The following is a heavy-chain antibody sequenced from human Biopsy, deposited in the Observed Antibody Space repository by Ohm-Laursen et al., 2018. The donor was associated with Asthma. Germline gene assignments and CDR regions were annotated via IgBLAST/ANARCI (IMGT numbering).Heavy chain of an antibody. CDR3: ARGYSGSDRIVYYYSGLEV. Sequence: EASVKVSCKASGDSFSNYAISWVRQAPGQGLEWMGGLIPVLGTPDHAQMFEGRVTITADESTSTAYMELSSLSSEDTAAYYCARGYSGSDRIVYYYSGLEVWGQGTTVTVSS. CDR1: GDSFSNYA. V-gene: IGHV1-69*13. J-gene: IGHJ6*02. CDR2: LIPVLGTP. D-gene: IGHD5-12*01.